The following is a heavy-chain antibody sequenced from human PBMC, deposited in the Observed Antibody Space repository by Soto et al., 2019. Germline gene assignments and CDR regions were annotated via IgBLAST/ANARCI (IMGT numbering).Heavy chain of an antibody. V-gene: IGHV3-74*01. CDR1: GFTFSNYW. CDR3: TRGGTSATYWGLFDY. J-gene: IGHJ4*02. CDR2: INGDGSTT. Sequence: QPGGSLRLSCAASGFTFSNYWTHWVRQAPGKGLVWVSRINGDGSTTTYADFVKGRFAISRDNAKNTLYLQMDSLGADDTAVYYCTRGGTSATYWGLFDYWGQGALVTVSS. D-gene: IGHD7-27*01.